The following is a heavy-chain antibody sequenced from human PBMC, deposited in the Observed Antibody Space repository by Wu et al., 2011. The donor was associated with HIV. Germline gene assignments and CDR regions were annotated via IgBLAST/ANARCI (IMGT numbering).Heavy chain of an antibody. CDR3: ARVYGYYYDSSGYYKYNWFDP. J-gene: IGHJ5*02. CDR1: LHLYQLW. V-gene: IGHV1-18*01. Sequence: VKVSCKVFWLHLYQLWYQLGATGPGQGLEWMGWISAYNGNTNYAQKLQGRVTMTTDTSTSTAYMELRSLRSDDTAVYYCARVYGYYYDSSGYYKYNWFDPWGQGTLVTVSS. D-gene: IGHD3-22*01. CDR2: ISAYNGNT.